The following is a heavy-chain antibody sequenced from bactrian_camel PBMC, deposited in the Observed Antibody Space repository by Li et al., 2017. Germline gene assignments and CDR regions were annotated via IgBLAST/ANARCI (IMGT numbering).Heavy chain of an antibody. V-gene: IGHV3-2*01. Sequence: QVQLVESGGGLVQPGGSLRLSCAASGFTFRSRDMSWVRQAPGKGLEWVSSIYSRGSNTYYADSVKGRFTISRDNAKNTVFLQMNSLKSEDTALYYCATAGSGGYYGRADFSYWGQGTQVTVS. CDR1: GFTFRSRD. CDR3: ATAGSGGYYGRADFSY. CDR2: IYSRGSNT. J-gene: IGHJ6*01. D-gene: IGHD2*01.